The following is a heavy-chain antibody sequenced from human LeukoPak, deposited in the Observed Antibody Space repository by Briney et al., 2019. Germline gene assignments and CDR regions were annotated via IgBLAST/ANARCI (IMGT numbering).Heavy chain of an antibody. D-gene: IGHD3-22*01. Sequence: SETLSLTCAVYGGSFSGYYWSWIRQPPGKGLEWSGEINHSGSTNYNPSLKSRVTISVDTSKNQFSLKLGSVTAAETAVYSCARSVYYYDSSGYYSYWGQGTLVTVSS. CDR2: INHSGST. CDR3: ARSVYYYDSSGYYSY. V-gene: IGHV4-34*01. CDR1: GGSFSGYY. J-gene: IGHJ4*02.